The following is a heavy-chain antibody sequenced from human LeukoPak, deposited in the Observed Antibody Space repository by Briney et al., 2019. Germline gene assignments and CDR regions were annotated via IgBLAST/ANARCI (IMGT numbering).Heavy chain of an antibody. Sequence: ASVKVSCKASGYTITSYGISWVRQPPGQGLEWMGWISAYNGNTNYAQKLQGRVTMTTDSSTNTAYMQLRSLTSDDTAVYYWARELGAGIDYWGQGTLVTVSS. CDR2: ISAYNGNT. CDR1: GYTITSYG. V-gene: IGHV1-18*01. J-gene: IGHJ4*02. CDR3: ARELGAGIDY. D-gene: IGHD6-19*01.